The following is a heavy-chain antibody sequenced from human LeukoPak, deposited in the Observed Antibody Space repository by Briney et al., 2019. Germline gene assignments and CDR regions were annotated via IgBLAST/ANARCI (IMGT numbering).Heavy chain of an antibody. CDR3: ARDPAWYVSSYYYYYMDV. V-gene: IGHV4-4*07. CDR1: GGSISSYY. D-gene: IGHD6-13*01. Sequence: SETLSLTCTVSGGSISSYYWSWIRQPPGKGLEWIGRVFTSGIISGNTNYNPSLKSRVTMSVDTSNNQFSLKLRSVTAADTAVYYCARDPAWYVSSYYYYYMDVWGKGTTVTISS. J-gene: IGHJ6*03. CDR2: VFTSGIISGNT.